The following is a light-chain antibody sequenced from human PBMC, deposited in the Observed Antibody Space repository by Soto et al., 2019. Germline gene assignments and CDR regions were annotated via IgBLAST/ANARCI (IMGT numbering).Light chain of an antibody. CDR1: SSNIGTNT. Sequence: QSVLTQPPSASRTPGQRVTISCSESSSNIGTNTVIWYQQLPGAAPKLLIYSDNQRPSGVPDRFSGSKSGTSASLAISGLQSEDEADYYCAAWDVSLVVFGGGTKLTVL. J-gene: IGLJ2*01. CDR3: AAWDVSLVV. CDR2: SDN. V-gene: IGLV1-44*01.